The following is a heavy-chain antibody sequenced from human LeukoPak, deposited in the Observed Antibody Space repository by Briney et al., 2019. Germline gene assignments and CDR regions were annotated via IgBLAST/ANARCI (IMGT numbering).Heavy chain of an antibody. CDR3: ASPWELPYLYYFDY. CDR1: GFTFSSYA. CDR2: ISNSGGST. D-gene: IGHD1-26*01. V-gene: IGHV3-23*01. J-gene: IGHJ4*02. Sequence: PGGSLRLSCAASGFTFSSYAMSWVRQAPGKGLEWVSAISNSGGSTYYADSVRGRFTISRDNSKNTLYLQMNSLRAEDTAIYYCASPWELPYLYYFDYWGQGTLVTVSS.